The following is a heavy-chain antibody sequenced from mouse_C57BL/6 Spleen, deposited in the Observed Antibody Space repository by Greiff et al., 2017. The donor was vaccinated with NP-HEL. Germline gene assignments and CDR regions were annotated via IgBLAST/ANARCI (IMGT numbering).Heavy chain of an antibody. D-gene: IGHD2-1*01. CDR3: ASPYGNYAMDY. CDR2: IYPYNGVS. CDR1: GYSFTGYY. J-gene: IGHJ4*01. Sequence: EVQLQESGPELVKPGASVKISCKASGYSFTGYYMHWVKQSHGNILDWIGYIYPYNGVSSYNQKFKGKATLTVDKSSSTAYMGLRSLTSEDSAGYYFASPYGNYAMDYWGQGTSVTVSS. V-gene: IGHV1-31*01.